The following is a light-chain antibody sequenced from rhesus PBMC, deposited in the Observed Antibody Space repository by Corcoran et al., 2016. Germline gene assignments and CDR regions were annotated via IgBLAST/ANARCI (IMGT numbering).Light chain of an antibody. Sequence: DIQMTQSPSALSASVGDRVTISCRASQNIYTNLAWYQQKPGKAHKVLIYAASSLQTGTPSRFSGSGSGTDCTLTISSLQPEDSATYSCQHYYDNPPTFGGGTKVEI. CDR2: AAS. V-gene: IGKV1S12*01. J-gene: IGKJ4*01. CDR3: QHYYDNPPT. CDR1: QNIYTN.